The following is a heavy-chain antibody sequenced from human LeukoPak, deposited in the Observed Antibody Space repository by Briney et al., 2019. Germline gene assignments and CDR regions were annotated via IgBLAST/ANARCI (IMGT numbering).Heavy chain of an antibody. CDR1: GGSISSYY. CDR2: IYTSGST. CDR3: ARLFPDYDILTGYSAYYFDY. Sequence: PSETLSLTCTVSGGSISSYYWSWIRQPAGKGQGWIGRIYTSGSTNYNPSLKSRVTMSVDTSKNQFSLKLSSVTAADTAVYYCARLFPDYDILTGYSAYYFDYWGQGTLVTVSS. D-gene: IGHD3-9*01. V-gene: IGHV4-4*07. J-gene: IGHJ4*02.